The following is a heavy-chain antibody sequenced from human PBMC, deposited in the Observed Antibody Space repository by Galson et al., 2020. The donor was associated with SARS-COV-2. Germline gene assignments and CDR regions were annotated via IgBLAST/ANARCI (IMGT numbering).Heavy chain of an antibody. CDR3: ARDGYCGSTTCYPRGWFDP. CDR2: ISYDGSDK. D-gene: IGHD2-2*01. CDR1: GFTFSSYA. J-gene: IGHJ5*02. V-gene: IGHV3-30*04. Sequence: GGSLRLSCAASGFTFSSYAMHWVRQAPGKGLEWVAVISYDGSDKYYADSVKGRFTISRDNSRNTLYLQVNSLRAEDTAVYFCARDGYCGSTTCYPRGWFDPWGQGTLVTVSS.